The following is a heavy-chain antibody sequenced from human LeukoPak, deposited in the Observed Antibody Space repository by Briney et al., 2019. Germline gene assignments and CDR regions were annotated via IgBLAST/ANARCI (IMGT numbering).Heavy chain of an antibody. CDR2: IYYSGYT. V-gene: IGHV4-61*01. J-gene: IGHJ4*02. CDR3: ARSGGGYRFDY. D-gene: IGHD3-16*02. CDR1: GGSISSGSNY. Sequence: PSETLSLTCTVSGGSISSGSNYWSWIRQPPGKGLEWIAYIYYSGYTNYNPSLKSRVTISVDTSKNQFSLKLSSVTAADTAVYYCARSGGGYRFDYWGQGTLVTVSS.